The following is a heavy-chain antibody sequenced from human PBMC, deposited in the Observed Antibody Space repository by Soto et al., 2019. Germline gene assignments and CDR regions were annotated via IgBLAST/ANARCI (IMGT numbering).Heavy chain of an antibody. V-gene: IGHV5-51*01. CDR1: GYTFSNFC. D-gene: IGHD6-13*01. J-gene: IGHJ4*02. Sequence: GESLKISCQCSGYTFSNFCIGWVLQLPGKGLEWMGIIYPGDHETRYSPSFHGKVTISADKSINTAYLQWNSLEASDTALYFCARSPRSSPYFDYWGQGALVTVSS. CDR3: ARSPRSSPYFDY. CDR2: IYPGDHET.